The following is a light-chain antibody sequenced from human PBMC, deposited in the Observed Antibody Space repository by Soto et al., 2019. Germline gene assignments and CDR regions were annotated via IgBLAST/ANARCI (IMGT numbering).Light chain of an antibody. CDR3: SLYTSENLYV. CDR1: STDFVSYNR. V-gene: IGLV2-18*01. J-gene: IGLJ1*01. Sequence: QSVLTQPPSVSGSPGQSVTISCTGTSTDFVSYNRVSWYQQPPGTAPKLIIYEASNRPSGVPDRFSGSKSGNTASLTISGPKAGDEADYYCSLYTSENLYVWGTGTRSPS. CDR2: EAS.